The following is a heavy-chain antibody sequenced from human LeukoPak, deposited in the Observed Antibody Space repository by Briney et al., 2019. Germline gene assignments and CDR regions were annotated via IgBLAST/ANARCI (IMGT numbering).Heavy chain of an antibody. V-gene: IGHV4-30-4*02. D-gene: IGHD3-9*01. Sequence: PSETLSLTRTVSGGSISSGDYYWSWIRQPPGKGLEWIGYIYYSGSTYYNPSLKSRVTISVDTSKNQFSLKLSSVTAADTAVYYCARAGGILTPDAFDIWGQGTMVTVSS. J-gene: IGHJ3*02. CDR1: GGSISSGDYY. CDR2: IYYSGST. CDR3: ARAGGILTPDAFDI.